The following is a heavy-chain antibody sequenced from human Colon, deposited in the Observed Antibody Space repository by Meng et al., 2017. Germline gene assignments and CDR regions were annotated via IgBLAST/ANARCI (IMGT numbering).Heavy chain of an antibody. J-gene: IGHJ4*02. V-gene: IGHV4-31*03. CDR3: ARYCASTNCYTGFDF. D-gene: IGHD2-2*02. CDR1: GGSISSGGYN. CDR2: IYYSGNT. Sequence: QVQLQESGPGLVKPSQTLSLTCTVSGGSISSGGYNWSWIRQHPGKGLEWIGYIYYSGNTYYNPSLKSRVTISVDTSKNQFSLKLSSVTAADTAVYYCARYCASTNCYTGFDFWGQGTLVTVSS.